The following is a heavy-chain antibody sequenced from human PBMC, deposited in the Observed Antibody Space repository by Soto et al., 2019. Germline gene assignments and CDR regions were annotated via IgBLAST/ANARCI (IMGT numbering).Heavy chain of an antibody. CDR3: ARLATTVSTPNY. J-gene: IGHJ4*02. CDR1: GGSVSVDSYY. D-gene: IGHD4-17*01. CDR2: IHYRGST. Sequence: SETLSLTCAVSGGSVSVDSYYWVWIRQPPGKGLEWIATIHYRGSTYYATSLKSRVTISIDTSKNQFSLMLASVTATDTAFYYCARLATTVSTPNYWGQGTLVTVPQ. V-gene: IGHV4-39*01.